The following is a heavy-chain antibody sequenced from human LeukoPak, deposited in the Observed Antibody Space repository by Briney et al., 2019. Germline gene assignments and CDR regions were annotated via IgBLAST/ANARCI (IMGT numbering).Heavy chain of an antibody. CDR2: IRYDGSNK. Sequence: RGSLRLSCAASGFTFSSYGMHWVRQAPGKGLEWVAFIRYDGSNKYYADSVKGRFTISKENSKNTMYLQVNSLRAEDTAVYYCAKDLDTMDVWGKGTKVTVSS. J-gene: IGHJ6*03. V-gene: IGHV3-30*02. D-gene: IGHD5-18*01. CDR1: GFTFSSYG. CDR3: AKDLDTMDV.